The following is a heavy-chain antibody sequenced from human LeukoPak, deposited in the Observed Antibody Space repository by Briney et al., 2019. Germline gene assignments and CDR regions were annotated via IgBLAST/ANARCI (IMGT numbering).Heavy chain of an antibody. V-gene: IGHV3-30*04. Sequence: GRSLRLSCAASGFTFSSYAMHWVRQAPGKGLEWVAVISYDGSNKYYADSVKGRFTISRDNSKNTLYLQMNSLRAEDTAVYYCARVEYSSSLYYFDYWGQGTLVTVSS. CDR3: ARVEYSSSLYYFDY. CDR1: GFTFSSYA. D-gene: IGHD6-6*01. CDR2: ISYDGSNK. J-gene: IGHJ4*02.